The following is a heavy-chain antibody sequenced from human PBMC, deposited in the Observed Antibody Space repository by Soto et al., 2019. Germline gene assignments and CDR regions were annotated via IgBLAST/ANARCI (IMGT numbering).Heavy chain of an antibody. J-gene: IGHJ5*02. CDR1: GGTFSSYA. CDR2: IIPIFGTA. Sequence: SVKVSCKASGGTFSSYAISWLRQAPGQGLEWMGGIIPIFGTANYAQKFQGRVTITADKSTSTAYMELSSLRSEDTAVYYCALRITIVRGADNWFDPWGQGTLVTVSS. V-gene: IGHV1-69*06. D-gene: IGHD3-10*01. CDR3: ALRITIVRGADNWFDP.